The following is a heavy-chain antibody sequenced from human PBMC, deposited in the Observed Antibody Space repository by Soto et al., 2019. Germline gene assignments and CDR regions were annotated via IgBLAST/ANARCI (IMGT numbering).Heavy chain of an antibody. CDR1: S. Sequence: SVGAVPQIPGKGLEWMGNIHSGDSNARYSPSFQGQVTISVDKSISTAYLQWSSLKASDTSSYYCGTWRCSPVFEFWG. CDR2: IHSGDSNA. J-gene: IGHJ3*01. D-gene: IGHD2-15*01. V-gene: IGHV5-51*01. CDR3: GTWRCSPVFEF.